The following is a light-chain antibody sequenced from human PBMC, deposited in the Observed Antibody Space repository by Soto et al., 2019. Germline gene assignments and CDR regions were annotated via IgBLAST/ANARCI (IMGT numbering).Light chain of an antibody. V-gene: IGKV1-5*03. Sequence: DIQMTQSPSTLSASVGDRVTITCRASQSISVWLAWYQQKAGKAPNLLIYKASRLESGVPSRFRGSGSETEFTLTISGLQPGDSATYYCQQYNSYSPTFGQGTKVDI. CDR1: QSISVW. J-gene: IGKJ1*01. CDR3: QQYNSYSPT. CDR2: KAS.